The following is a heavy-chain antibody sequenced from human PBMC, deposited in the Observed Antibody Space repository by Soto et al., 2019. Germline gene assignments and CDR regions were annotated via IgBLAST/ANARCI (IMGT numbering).Heavy chain of an antibody. Sequence: QVQLVQSGAEVKKPGASVKVSCKASGYTFTSYGISWVRQAPGQGLEWMGWISAYNGNTNYAQKLQGRVTMTTDTATSTAYMELRSLRSDDTAVYYCARLDLEAGYSSGWYYFDYWGQGTLVTVSS. CDR3: ARLDLEAGYSSGWYYFDY. CDR2: ISAYNGNT. J-gene: IGHJ4*02. CDR1: GYTFTSYG. D-gene: IGHD6-19*01. V-gene: IGHV1-18*01.